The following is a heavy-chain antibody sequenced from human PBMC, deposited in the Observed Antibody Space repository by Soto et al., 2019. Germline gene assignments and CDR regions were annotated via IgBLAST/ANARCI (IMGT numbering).Heavy chain of an antibody. Sequence: SETLSRTCIVSGGSISSSSYYWSWIRQPPGKGLEWIGSIYYSGSTYYNPSLKSRVTISVDTSKNHFSLKLSSVTAADTAVYYCATQEVGGSYVYTFDPWGQGTLVTVSS. D-gene: IGHD1-26*01. V-gene: IGHV4-39*02. J-gene: IGHJ5*02. CDR2: IYYSGST. CDR3: ATQEVGGSYVYTFDP. CDR1: GGSISSSSYY.